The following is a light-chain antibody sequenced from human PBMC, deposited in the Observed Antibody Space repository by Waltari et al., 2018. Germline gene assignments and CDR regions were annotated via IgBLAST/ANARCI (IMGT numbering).Light chain of an antibody. CDR1: QDIGSW. J-gene: IGKJ4*01. CDR2: SAS. Sequence: DIQMTQSPSSVSASVGARVTITCRASQDIGSWLAWYQQKPGKAPDLLIYSASTLKRGVPSRFSSSRSGTDFTLTISNLQPDDFASYLCQHSSTFPLTFGRGTKVEMK. CDR3: QHSSTFPLT. V-gene: IGKV1-12*01.